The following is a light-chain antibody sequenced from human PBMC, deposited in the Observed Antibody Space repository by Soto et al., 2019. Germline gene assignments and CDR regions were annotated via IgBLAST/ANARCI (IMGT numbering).Light chain of an antibody. Sequence: DIQMTQSPSILSASVGDRVAITCRTSQTMSTWLAWYQLKPGKAPKLLIFDASSLESGVPSRFGGSGSGTEFTLTISSLQPDDFATYDCQQYNTYSWTFGQGTKVEVK. CDR3: QQYNTYSWT. CDR2: DAS. V-gene: IGKV1-5*01. J-gene: IGKJ1*01. CDR1: QTMSTW.